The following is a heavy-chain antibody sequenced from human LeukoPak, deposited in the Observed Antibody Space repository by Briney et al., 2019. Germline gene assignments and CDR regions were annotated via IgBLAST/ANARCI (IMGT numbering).Heavy chain of an antibody. CDR3: ARGRKDSSGWDFDY. J-gene: IGHJ4*02. D-gene: IGHD6-19*01. CDR2: ISYDGSNK. Sequence: GGSLRLSCAASGFTFSSYAMQWVRRAPGKGLEWVTVISYDGSNKYYADSVKGLFTISRDNSKNTMYLQMNSLRPEDTAVYYCARGRKDSSGWDFDYWGQGTLVTVSS. CDR1: GFTFSSYA. V-gene: IGHV3-30-3*01.